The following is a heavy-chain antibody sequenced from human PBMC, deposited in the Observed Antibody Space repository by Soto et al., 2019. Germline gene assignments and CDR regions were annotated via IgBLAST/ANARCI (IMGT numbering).Heavy chain of an antibody. J-gene: IGHJ3*02. CDR2: IYPGDSDT. CDR3: ARRGSRVGRGVSYGPHEGFDM. CDR1: GYIFTNYW. V-gene: IGHV5-51*03. D-gene: IGHD3-10*01. Sequence: EVQLVQSGAEVKKPGESVKISCKGSGYIFTNYWIGWVRQMPGKGLEWMGIIYPGDSDTRYSPSFQGQVTISADKSISTAYLQWNSLKASDTAMYYCARRGSRVGRGVSYGPHEGFDMWGQGTMVTVSS.